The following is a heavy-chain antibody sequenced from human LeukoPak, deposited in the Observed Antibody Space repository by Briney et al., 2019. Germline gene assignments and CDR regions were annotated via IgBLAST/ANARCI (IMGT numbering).Heavy chain of an antibody. J-gene: IGHJ4*02. CDR3: AKGGGYGLIDY. V-gene: IGHV4-39*07. CDR2: IYSSGST. D-gene: IGHD1-26*01. Sequence: SETLSLTCAVSGASVSGSNYYWGWIRQPPGKGLEWIGNIYSSGSTYYNASLQSRVTISIDTSKNQFSLRLNSVTAADTAMYYCAKGGGYGLIDYWGQGTLVTVSS. CDR1: GASVSGSNYY.